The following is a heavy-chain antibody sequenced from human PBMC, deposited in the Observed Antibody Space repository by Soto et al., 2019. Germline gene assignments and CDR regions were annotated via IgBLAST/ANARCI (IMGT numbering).Heavy chain of an antibody. CDR2: ISGYNGNT. D-gene: IGHD3-10*01. V-gene: IGHV1-18*01. CDR3: AKERDGSWSCLLDVYGMDV. J-gene: IGHJ6*02. CDR1: GYTFTSYG. Sequence: ASVKVSCKASGYTFTSYGISWVRQAPGQGLEWMGWISGYNGNTNYSQKFQGRVTMTIDTSTSTAHMELRSLRSDDTAVYYCAKERDGSWSCLLDVYGMDVWG.